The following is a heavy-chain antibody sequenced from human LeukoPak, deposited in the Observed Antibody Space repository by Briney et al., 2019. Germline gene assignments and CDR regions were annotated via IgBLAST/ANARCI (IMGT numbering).Heavy chain of an antibody. CDR3: SIDLLGTFTTFHAFVI. CDR1: GFTLSSYI. D-gene: IGHD3-10*02. CDR2: ISSSSSYI. Sequence: GGSLRLSCAGSGFTLSSYIMKWVRQAPGKRLEWVSSISSSSSYIYYADSVRGGFTIYRDNPQNPLYLQTNTLKAEPTAVYYCSIDLLGTFTTFHAFVIWVQGTILTVSS. J-gene: IGHJ3*02. V-gene: IGHV3-21*01.